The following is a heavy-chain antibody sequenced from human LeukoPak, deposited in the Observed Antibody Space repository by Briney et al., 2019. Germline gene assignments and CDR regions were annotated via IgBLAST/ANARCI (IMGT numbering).Heavy chain of an antibody. Sequence: SETLSLTCAVYGGSFSGYYWSWIRQPPGKGLEWIGEINHSGGTNYNPSLKSRVTISVDTSKNQFSLKLSSVTAADTAVHYCARKYSYGYYYYGMDVWGQGTTVTVSS. CDR1: GGSFSGYY. J-gene: IGHJ6*02. D-gene: IGHD5-18*01. CDR3: ARKYSYGYYYYGMDV. V-gene: IGHV4-34*01. CDR2: INHSGGT.